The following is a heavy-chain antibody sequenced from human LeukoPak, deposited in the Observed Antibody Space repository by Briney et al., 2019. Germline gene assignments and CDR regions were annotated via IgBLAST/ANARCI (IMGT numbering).Heavy chain of an antibody. CDR2: INPNSGGT. Sequence: ASVRVSCKASGYTFTGYYMHWVRQAPGQGLEWMGWINPNSGGTNYAQKFQGRVTMTRDTSISTAYMELSRLRSDDTAVYYCAREDSGGSCCFFSWGQGTLVTVSS. V-gene: IGHV1-2*02. D-gene: IGHD2-15*01. CDR3: AREDSGGSCCFFS. CDR1: GYTFTGYY. J-gene: IGHJ5*02.